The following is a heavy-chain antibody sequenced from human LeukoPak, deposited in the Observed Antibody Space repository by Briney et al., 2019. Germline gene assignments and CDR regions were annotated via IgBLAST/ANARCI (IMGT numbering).Heavy chain of an antibody. J-gene: IGHJ4*02. CDR1: GSTFSTYP. D-gene: IGHD1-26*01. CDR3: AKILSGTYSFDL. V-gene: IGHV3-23*01. Sequence: PGESLRLSCTASGSTFSTYPMTWVRQAPEQGLEWVSAISGNSVTIYYADSVKGRFTISRDNSKNTLYLQMYSLRAEDTAVYYCAKILSGTYSFDLWGQGTLVTVSS. CDR2: ISGNSVTI.